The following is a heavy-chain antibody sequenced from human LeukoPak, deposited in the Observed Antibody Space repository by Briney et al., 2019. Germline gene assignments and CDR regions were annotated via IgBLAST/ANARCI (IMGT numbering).Heavy chain of an antibody. V-gene: IGHV4-39*01. CDR3: ASVIGDLSD. CDR2: IYYSGST. CDR1: GGSISSSSYY. Sequence: SETLSLTCTVSGGSISSSSYYWGWIRQPPGKGREWIGSIYYSGSTYFNQSVKRRVTISVDTSKNQFSLKLTSVTAADTAVYYCASVIGDLSDWGQGTLVTVSS. J-gene: IGHJ4*02. D-gene: IGHD7-27*01.